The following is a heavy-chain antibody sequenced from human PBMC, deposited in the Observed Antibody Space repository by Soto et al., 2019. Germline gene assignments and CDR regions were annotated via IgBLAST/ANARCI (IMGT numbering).Heavy chain of an antibody. J-gene: IGHJ6*03. V-gene: IGHV4-59*11. Sequence: SETLSLTCTVSGDSIRNQYWSWIRRPPGKGLEWIGYIYRSGSTKYNPSLESRLTISRHTPKNQFSLKLTSVTAADTAVYYCARTLDYGHMDVWGKGTTVTVSS. CDR3: ARTLDYGHMDV. CDR2: IYRSGST. CDR1: GDSIRNQY. D-gene: IGHD3-16*01.